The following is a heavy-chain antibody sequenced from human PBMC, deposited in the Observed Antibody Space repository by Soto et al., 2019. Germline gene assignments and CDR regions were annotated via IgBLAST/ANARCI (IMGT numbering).Heavy chain of an antibody. D-gene: IGHD3-22*01. CDR2: IYPGDSDT. CDR1: GHIFSNYW. J-gene: IGHJ4*02. Sequence: GESLKISCKGSGHIFSNYWIGWVRQMPGKGLEWMGIIYPGDSDTRYSPSFQGQVTITVDKSINTAYLQWSRLTASDTAMYYCARQRLWGTSGYYYFENWGQGTLVTVSS. V-gene: IGHV5-51*01. CDR3: ARQRLWGTSGYYYFEN.